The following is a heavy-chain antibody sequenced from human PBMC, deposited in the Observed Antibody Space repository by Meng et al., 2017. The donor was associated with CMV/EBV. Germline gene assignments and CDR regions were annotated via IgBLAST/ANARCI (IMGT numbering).Heavy chain of an antibody. J-gene: IGHJ4*02. CDR2: ISYDGSNK. CDR1: GFTFSSYA. CDR3: ASDIEGYGSGRDY. V-gene: IGHV3-30-3*01. Sequence: GGSLRLSCAASGFTFSSYAMHWVRQAPGKGLEWVAVISYDGSNKYYADSVKGRFTISRDNSKSTLYLQMNSLRAEDTAVYYCASDIEGYGSGRDYWGQGTLVTVSS. D-gene: IGHD3-10*01.